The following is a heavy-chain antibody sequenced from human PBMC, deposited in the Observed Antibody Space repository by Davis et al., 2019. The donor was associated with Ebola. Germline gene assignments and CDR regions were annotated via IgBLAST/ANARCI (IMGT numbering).Heavy chain of an antibody. CDR1: GYTFNSYG. Sequence: ASVKVSCKASGYTFNSYGLSWVRQAPGQGLEWMGWISAYNGNTNYAQKLQGRVTMTTDTSTSTAYMELRSLRSDDTAVYYCARDYVWGSYRYLPYWGQGTLVTVSS. D-gene: IGHD3-16*02. CDR3: ARDYVWGSYRYLPY. CDR2: ISAYNGNT. J-gene: IGHJ4*02. V-gene: IGHV1-18*01.